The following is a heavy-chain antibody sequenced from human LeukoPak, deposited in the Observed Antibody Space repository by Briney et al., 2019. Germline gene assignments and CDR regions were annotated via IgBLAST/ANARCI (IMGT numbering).Heavy chain of an antibody. CDR2: INPNSGGT. J-gene: IGHJ5*02. CDR1: GYTFTGYY. CDR3: ARGXVSYDFWSGSGFDP. D-gene: IGHD3-3*01. V-gene: IGHV1-2*06. Sequence: ASVKVSFKASGYTFTGYYMHWVRQAPGQGLEWMGRINPNSGGTNYAQKFQGRVTMTRDTSISTAYMELSRLRSDDTAVYYCARGXVSYDFWSGSGFDPWGQGTLVTVSS.